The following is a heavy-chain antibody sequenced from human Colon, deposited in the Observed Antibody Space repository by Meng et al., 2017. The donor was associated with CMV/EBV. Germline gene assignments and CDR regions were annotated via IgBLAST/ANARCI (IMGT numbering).Heavy chain of an antibody. CDR2: ISSRKSHI. V-gene: IGHV3-21*01. CDR3: ARVGGSVTSPLDY. Sequence: GESLKISCAASGFTFASHTMTWVRQAPGKGLEWVSSISSRKSHIYYADSVKGRFTISRDDAQNSLSLQMNSLRAEDSAVYYCARVGGSVTSPLDYWGQGTLVTVSS. CDR1: GFTFASHT. D-gene: IGHD4-17*01. J-gene: IGHJ4*02.